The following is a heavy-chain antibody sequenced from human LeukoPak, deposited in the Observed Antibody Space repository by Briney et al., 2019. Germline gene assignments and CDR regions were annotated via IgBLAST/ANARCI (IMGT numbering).Heavy chain of an antibody. CDR3: AKEREVATMGLYFDY. J-gene: IGHJ4*02. CDR1: GFTVSSTL. CDR2: IYDDGGT. V-gene: IGHV3-53*01. Sequence: GGSLRLSCIVSGFTVSSTLMDWVRQAPGKGLEWVSVIYDDGGTVYADSVKGRFTISRDTSKNTLYLQMNSLRAEDTAVYYCAKEREVATMGLYFDYWGQGTLVTVSS. D-gene: IGHD5-12*01.